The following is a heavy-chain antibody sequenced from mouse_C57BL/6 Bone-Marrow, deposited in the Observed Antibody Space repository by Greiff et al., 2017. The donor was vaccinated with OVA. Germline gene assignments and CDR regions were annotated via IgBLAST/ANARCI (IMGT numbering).Heavy chain of an antibody. V-gene: IGHV1-15*01. CDR3: TRVIQLGFDY. CDR1: GYTFTDYE. CDR2: IDPETGGT. D-gene: IGHD4-1*02. Sequence: VQLQQSGAELVRPGASVTLSCKASGYTFTDYEMHWVKQTPVHGLEWIGAIDPETGGTAYNQKFKGKAILTADKSSSTAYMELRSLTSEDSAVYYCTRVIQLGFDYWGQGTTLTVSS. J-gene: IGHJ2*01.